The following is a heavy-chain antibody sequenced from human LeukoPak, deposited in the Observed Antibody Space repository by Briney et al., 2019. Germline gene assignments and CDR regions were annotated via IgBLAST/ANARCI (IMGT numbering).Heavy chain of an antibody. CDR3: ARDRYYYDSMRQYYWFDP. Sequence: SETLSLTCTVSGGSISSGDYYWSWIRQPPGKGLEWIGYIYYSGSTYYNPSLKSRVTISVDTSKNQFSLKLSSVTAADTAVYYCARDRYYYDSMRQYYWFDPWGQGTLVTVSS. CDR2: IYYSGST. V-gene: IGHV4-30-4*01. D-gene: IGHD3-22*01. CDR1: GGSISSGDYY. J-gene: IGHJ5*02.